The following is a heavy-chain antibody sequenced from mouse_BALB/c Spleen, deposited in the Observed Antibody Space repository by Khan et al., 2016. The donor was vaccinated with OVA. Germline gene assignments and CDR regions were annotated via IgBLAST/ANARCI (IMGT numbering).Heavy chain of an antibody. CDR1: GFTFSNYA. J-gene: IGHJ3*01. CDR3: KRDCWFTY. Sequence: EVELVESGGGLVKPGGSLKLSCAASGFTFSNYAMSWVRQSPEKRLEWVAPISSGDSTSYPDSVKGRFTISRDNARNILYLQMSSLRSEDTAMYYCKRDCWFTYWGQGTLLTVSA. CDR2: ISSGDST. V-gene: IGHV5-6-5*01.